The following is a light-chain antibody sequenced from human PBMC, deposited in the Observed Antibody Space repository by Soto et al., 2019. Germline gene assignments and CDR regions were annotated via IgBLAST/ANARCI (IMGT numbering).Light chain of an antibody. V-gene: IGKV3-20*01. CDR2: GAS. CDR3: RQNGSSPLT. CDR1: QSVSSSY. Sequence: EIVLTQSPGTLSLSPGERATLSCRASQSVSSSYLAWYQQKPGQAPRLLIYGASSRATGIPDRFSGSGSGKDLTFTISSLEPEDFAVYYCRQNGSSPLTFGGGTKV. J-gene: IGKJ4*01.